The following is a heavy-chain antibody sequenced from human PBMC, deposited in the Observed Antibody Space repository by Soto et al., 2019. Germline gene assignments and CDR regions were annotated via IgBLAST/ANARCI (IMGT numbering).Heavy chain of an antibody. CDR2: INHSGST. Sequence: QVQLQQWGAGLLKPSETLSLTCAVYGVSFSGYYWSWIRQPPGKGLEWMGEINHSGSTNYNPSLKARGTISVDPSKSPFALTPSSVTAADTAVYYCASFAADDDGDYGVTTMVYWYFDLWVRGTLVTVSS. CDR3: ASFAADDDGDYGVTTMVYWYFDL. J-gene: IGHJ2*01. V-gene: IGHV4-34*01. D-gene: IGHD4-17*01. CDR1: GVSFSGYY.